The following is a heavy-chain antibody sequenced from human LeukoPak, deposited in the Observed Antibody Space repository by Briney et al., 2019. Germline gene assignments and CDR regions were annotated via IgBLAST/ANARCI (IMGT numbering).Heavy chain of an antibody. CDR3: AKDSGHDYGGNSGY. Sequence: PGGSLRLSCAASGFTFSSYAMSWVRQAPGKGLEWVSAISGSGGSTYYADSVKGRFTISRDNSKNTLYLQMNSLRAEDTAVYYCAKDSGHDYGGNSGYWGQGTLVTVSS. CDR1: GFTFSSYA. J-gene: IGHJ4*02. V-gene: IGHV3-23*01. D-gene: IGHD4-23*01. CDR2: ISGSGGST.